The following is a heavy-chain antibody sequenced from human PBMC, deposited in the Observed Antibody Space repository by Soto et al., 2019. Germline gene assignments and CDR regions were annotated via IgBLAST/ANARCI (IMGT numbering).Heavy chain of an antibody. D-gene: IGHD6-13*01. J-gene: IGHJ4*02. Sequence: GGSLRLSXAASGFTFSNSAMSWVRQAPGKGLEWVSAISGSGGSTYYADSMKGRFTISRDNSKSTLYLQMNSLRVEDTAVYYCAGGSSWTRVDYWGQGTLVTVSS. CDR2: ISGSGGST. V-gene: IGHV3-23*01. CDR3: AGGSSWTRVDY. CDR1: GFTFSNSA.